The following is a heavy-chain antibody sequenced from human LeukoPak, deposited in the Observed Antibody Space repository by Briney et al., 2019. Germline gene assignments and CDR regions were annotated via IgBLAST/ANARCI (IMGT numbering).Heavy chain of an antibody. Sequence: GGSLRLSCAASGFTVSSNSMSWVRQAPGKGLEWVSVIYSGGSTYYADYVKGRFTISRDNSKNTLYLQMNSLRAEDTAVYYCARDSGIAVAGFDPWGQGTLVTVSS. CDR1: GFTVSSNS. CDR2: IYSGGST. CDR3: ARDSGIAVAGFDP. D-gene: IGHD6-19*01. J-gene: IGHJ5*02. V-gene: IGHV3-53*01.